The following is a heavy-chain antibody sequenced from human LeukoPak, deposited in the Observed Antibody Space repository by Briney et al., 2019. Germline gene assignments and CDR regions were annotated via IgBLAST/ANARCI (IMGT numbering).Heavy chain of an antibody. V-gene: IGHV3-7*01. CDR1: GFTFSSYW. D-gene: IGHD3-9*01. J-gene: IGHJ3*02. CDR2: IKQDGSEK. CDR3: ARGGNDILTGYYGGWAFDI. Sequence: GGSLRLSCAASGFTFSSYWMSWVRQAPGKGLEWVANIKQDGSEKYYVDSVKGRFTISRDNAKNSLYLQMNSLRAEDTAVYYCARGGNDILTGYYGGWAFDIWGQGTMVTVSS.